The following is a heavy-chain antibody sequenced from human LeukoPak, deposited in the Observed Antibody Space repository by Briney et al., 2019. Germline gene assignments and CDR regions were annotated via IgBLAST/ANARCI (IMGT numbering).Heavy chain of an antibody. CDR2: IYYSGST. Sequence: SETLSLTCTVSGGSVSSGSYYWSWIRQPPGKGLEWIGYIYYSGSTNYNPSLKSRVTISVDTSKNQFSLKLSSVTAADTAVYYCASRIGYSYGIDYWGQGTLVTVSS. CDR1: GGSVSSGSYY. J-gene: IGHJ4*02. CDR3: ASRIGYSYGIDY. V-gene: IGHV4-61*01. D-gene: IGHD5-18*01.